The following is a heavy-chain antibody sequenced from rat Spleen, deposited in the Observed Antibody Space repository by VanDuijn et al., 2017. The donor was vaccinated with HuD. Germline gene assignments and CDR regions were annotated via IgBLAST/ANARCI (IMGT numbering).Heavy chain of an antibody. CDR1: GFTFSNSY. CDR3: TTGGLPYYFDY. V-gene: IGHV5-25*01. Sequence: EVQLVESGGGLVQPGRSMKLSCAASGFTFSNSYMAWVRQAPTKVLEWIASTSNTGGNIYYPDSVKGRFTISRDNAKSTLYLQMDSLRSEDTATYYCTTGGLPYYFDYWGQGVMVTVSS. D-gene: IGHD1-4*01. J-gene: IGHJ2*01. CDR2: TSNTGGNI.